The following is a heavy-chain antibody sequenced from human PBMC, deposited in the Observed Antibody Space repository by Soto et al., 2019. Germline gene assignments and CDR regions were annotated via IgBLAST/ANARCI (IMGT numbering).Heavy chain of an antibody. D-gene: IGHD2-21*01. CDR3: AKKSEIAVPRYYFDL. CDR1: GFTFGSYA. V-gene: IGHV3-23*01. CDR2: MNGGGGST. J-gene: IGHJ4*02. Sequence: GSLELSCAASGFTFGSYAMSGVRQAAGKGLEWVSSMNGGGGSTYYAESVQGRFTISRDNSKNTLYLQMNSLRVEDTAVYYCAKKSEIAVPRYYFDLWGQGTLVTVSS.